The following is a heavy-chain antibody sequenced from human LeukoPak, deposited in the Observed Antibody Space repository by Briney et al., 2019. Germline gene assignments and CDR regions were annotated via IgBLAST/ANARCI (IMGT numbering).Heavy chain of an antibody. CDR2: INPNRGNT. D-gene: IGHD6-13*01. CDR1: VYTFTGYD. Sequence: GASVKVSRTASVYTFTGYDINCVRQATRQGREWVGGINPNRGNTRSAHKFQGRVTMTRNTSLSTAYMELSSLRSEDAAVYYCARGRSRGSWYLGSSPYRALVRYYYMDVWGKGTTVTVSS. J-gene: IGHJ6*03. V-gene: IGHV1-8*01. CDR3: ARGRSRGSWYLGSSPYRALVRYYYMDV.